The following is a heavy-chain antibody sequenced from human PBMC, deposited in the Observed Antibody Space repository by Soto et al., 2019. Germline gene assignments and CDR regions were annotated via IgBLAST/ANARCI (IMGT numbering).Heavy chain of an antibody. CDR1: GYTFTDYY. J-gene: IGHJ6*02. D-gene: IGHD1-26*01. CDR2: VDSADGET. CDR3: GTVGRLGSTGASTYGMDV. V-gene: IGHV1-69-2*01. Sequence: EVQLVQSGAEVKKPGATVKLSCKVSGYTFTDYYVHCVQQAPGKGLEWMGLVDSADGETIYAEKFQGRVTMTADTSTDTAYMELTSLRSEDAAVYYCGTVGRLGSTGASTYGMDVWGQGTTVTVSS.